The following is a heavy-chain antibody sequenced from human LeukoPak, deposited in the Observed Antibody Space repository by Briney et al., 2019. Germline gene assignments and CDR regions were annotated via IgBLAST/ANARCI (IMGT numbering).Heavy chain of an antibody. Sequence: PGGSLRLSCAASGFTFSSYAMSWVRQAPGKGREWVSAISGSGGSTYYADSVKGRFTISRDNSKNTLYLQMNSLRAEDTAVYYCAKNLIGSTSPTPYYYYGMDVWGQGTTVTVSS. CDR1: GFTFSSYA. CDR3: AKNLIGSTSPTPYYYYGMDV. CDR2: ISGSGGST. V-gene: IGHV3-23*01. J-gene: IGHJ6*02. D-gene: IGHD2-2*01.